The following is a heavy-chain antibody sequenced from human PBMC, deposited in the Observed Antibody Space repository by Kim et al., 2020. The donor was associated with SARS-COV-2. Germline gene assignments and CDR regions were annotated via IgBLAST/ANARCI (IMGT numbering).Heavy chain of an antibody. D-gene: IGHD1-26*01. CDR1: GFTFSSYA. CDR3: AKDFIVGATDDYYYGMDV. J-gene: IGHJ6*02. V-gene: IGHV3-23*01. CDR2: ISGSGGST. Sequence: GGSLRLSCAASGFTFSSYAMSWVRQAPGKGLEWVSAISGSGGSTYYADSVKGRFTISRDNSKNTLYLQMNSLRAEDTAVYYCAKDFIVGATDDYYYGMDVWGQGTTVTVSS.